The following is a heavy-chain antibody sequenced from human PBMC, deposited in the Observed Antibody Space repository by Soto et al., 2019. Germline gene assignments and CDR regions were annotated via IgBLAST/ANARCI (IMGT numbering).Heavy chain of an antibody. J-gene: IGHJ4*02. CDR3: AKVQRDFWSGYYLPYYFDY. CDR2: ISGSGGST. CDR1: GFTLSSYA. V-gene: IGHV3-23*01. Sequence: GGSLRLSCAASGFTLSSYAMSWVRQAPGKGLEWVSAISGSGGSTYYADSVKGRFTISRDNSKNTLYLQMNSLRAEDTAVYYCAKVQRDFWSGYYLPYYFDYWGQGTLVTVSS. D-gene: IGHD3-3*01.